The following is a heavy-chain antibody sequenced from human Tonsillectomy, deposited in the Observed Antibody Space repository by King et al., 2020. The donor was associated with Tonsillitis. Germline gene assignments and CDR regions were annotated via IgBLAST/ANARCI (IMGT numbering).Heavy chain of an antibody. D-gene: IGHD3-3*02. Sequence: VQLVGSGGGLVKPGGSLRLSCAASGFTFSNAWMNWVRQAPGKGLELVGRIKSKTDGGTTDYSAPVKGRFTISRDDSKTTLYLQMNSLKTEETAVYYCTTVLVTPGPGYYYYYYMDVWGKGTTVTVSS. CDR1: GFTFSNAW. CDR2: IKSKTDGGTT. J-gene: IGHJ6*03. V-gene: IGHV3-15*07. CDR3: TTVLVTPGPGYYYYYYMDV.